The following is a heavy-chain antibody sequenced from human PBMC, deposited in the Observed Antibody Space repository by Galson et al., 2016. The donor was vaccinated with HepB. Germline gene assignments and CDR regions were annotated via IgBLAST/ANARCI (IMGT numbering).Heavy chain of an antibody. J-gene: IGHJ6*02. Sequence: SVKVSCKASGYTFTSYYMHWVRQAPGQGLEWMGIINPSGGDTSYAQKFQGRVTMTRDTSTSTVYMGLSSLRSEDTALYYCARERKLELDYYYYYGMDVWGQGSTGTVSS. D-gene: IGHD1-7*01. CDR3: ARERKLELDYYYYYGMDV. CDR2: INPSGGDT. V-gene: IGHV1-46*03. CDR1: GYTFTSYY.